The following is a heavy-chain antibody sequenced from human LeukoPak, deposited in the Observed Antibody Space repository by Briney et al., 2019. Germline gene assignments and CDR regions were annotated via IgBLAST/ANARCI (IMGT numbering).Heavy chain of an antibody. CDR2: IYYSGST. J-gene: IGHJ3*02. CDR3: ARDRIDDYGGNSGGNDAFDI. Sequence: SETLSLTCTVSGGSISSYYWSWIRHPPGKGLEWIGYIYYSGSTNYNPSLKSRVTISVDTSKNQFSLKLSSVTAADTAVYYCARDRIDDYGGNSGGNDAFDIWGQGTMVTVPS. CDR1: GGSISSYY. D-gene: IGHD4-23*01. V-gene: IGHV4-59*01.